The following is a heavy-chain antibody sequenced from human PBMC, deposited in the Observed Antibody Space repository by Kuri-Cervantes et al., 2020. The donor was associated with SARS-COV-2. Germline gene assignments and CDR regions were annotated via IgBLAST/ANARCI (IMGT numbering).Heavy chain of an antibody. CDR2: INPNSGGT. CDR1: GYTFTGYY. D-gene: IGHD3-22*01. Sequence: ASVKVSCKASGYTFTGYYMHWVRQAPGQGLEWMGWINPNSGGTNYAQKFQGWVTMTRDTSISTVYMELSRLRSDDTAVYYCARLIPFRRLLVISQGGAFDIWGQGTMVTVSS. CDR3: ARLIPFRRLLVISQGGAFDI. V-gene: IGHV1-2*04. J-gene: IGHJ3*02.